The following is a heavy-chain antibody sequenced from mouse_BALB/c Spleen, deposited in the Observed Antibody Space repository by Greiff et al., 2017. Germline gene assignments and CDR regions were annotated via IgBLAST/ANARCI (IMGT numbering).Heavy chain of an antibody. CDR1: GYTFTSYW. Sequence: QVQLKQPGAELVKPGAPVKLSCKASGYTFTSYWMNWVKQRPGRGLEWIGRIDPSDSETHYNQKFKDKATLTVDKSSSTAYIQLSSLTSEDSAVYYCARSTTATGFDYWGQGTTLTVSS. D-gene: IGHD1-2*01. CDR3: ARSTTATGFDY. V-gene: IGHV1-69*02. J-gene: IGHJ2*01. CDR2: IDPSDSET.